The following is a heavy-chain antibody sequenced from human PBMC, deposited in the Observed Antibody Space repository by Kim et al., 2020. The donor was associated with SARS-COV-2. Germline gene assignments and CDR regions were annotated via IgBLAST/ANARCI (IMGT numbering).Heavy chain of an antibody. CDR1: GFTFSAYS. CDR2: ISGTSNSYI. CDR3: ARIRTGYSGGWYVDY. V-gene: IGHV3-21*01. D-gene: IGHD6-19*01. Sequence: GGSLRLSCTASGFTFSAYSMNWVRQAPGKGLEWVSCISGTSNSYIYYADSLKGRFTVSRDNAKNSLYLQMDSLRVEDTALYFCARIRTGYSGGWYVDYWGQGTLVTVSS. J-gene: IGHJ4*02.